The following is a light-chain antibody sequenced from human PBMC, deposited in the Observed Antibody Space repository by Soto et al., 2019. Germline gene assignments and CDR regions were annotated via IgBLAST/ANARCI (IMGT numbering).Light chain of an antibody. J-gene: IGKJ1*01. Sequence: DIVMTQSPDSLAVSLGERATINCKSSQNILYSSNNKNYLAWYQQKPEQPPKLLIYWASTRESGVPDRFSGSGSGTDFTLTISSLQAEDVAVYYCQQYYGSSGTFGQGTKVEIK. CDR3: QQYYGSSGT. CDR2: WAS. V-gene: IGKV4-1*01. CDR1: QNILYSSNNKNY.